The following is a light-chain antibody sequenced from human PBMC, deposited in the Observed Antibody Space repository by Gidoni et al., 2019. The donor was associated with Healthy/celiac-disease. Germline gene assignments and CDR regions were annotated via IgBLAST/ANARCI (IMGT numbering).Light chain of an antibody. CDR1: QGISSY. Sequence: AIRMTQSPSSFSASTGDRVTITCRASQGISSYLAWYQQKPGKAPKLLIYAASTLQSGVPSRFSGSGSGTDFTLTISCLQSEDFATYYCQQYDSYPLTFXXXTKVDIK. J-gene: IGKJ3*01. CDR3: QQYDSYPLT. V-gene: IGKV1-8*01. CDR2: AAS.